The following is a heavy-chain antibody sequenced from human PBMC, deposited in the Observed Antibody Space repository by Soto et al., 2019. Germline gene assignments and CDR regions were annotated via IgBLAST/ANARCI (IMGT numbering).Heavy chain of an antibody. CDR1: GGSISAISYY. J-gene: IGHJ4*02. CDR3: AISSSWNFDC. D-gene: IGHD6-13*01. CDR2: IYYSGRT. Sequence: PSETLSLTCTVSGGSISAISYYWGWIRQPPGKGLEWIGSIYYSGRTYYSPSLKSRVTISVDTSKNQFSLKLTSVTAADTAVYYCAISSSWNFDCWGQGTLVTVS. V-gene: IGHV4-39*01.